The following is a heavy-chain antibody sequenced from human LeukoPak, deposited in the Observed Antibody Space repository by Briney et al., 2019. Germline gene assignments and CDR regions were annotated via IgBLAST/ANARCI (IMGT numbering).Heavy chain of an antibody. CDR1: GGSISGHY. D-gene: IGHD3-10*01. CDR3: ARVALFGSGSYYWFDP. CDR2: IYMTGST. V-gene: IGHV4-4*07. Sequence: SETLSLTCTVSGGSISGHYWSWIRQPAGKGLEWIGRIYMTGSTNYNPSLKSRVTMSVDMSKNQFSLKLSSVTAADTAVYFCARVALFGSGSYYWFDPWGQGTLVNVSS. J-gene: IGHJ5*02.